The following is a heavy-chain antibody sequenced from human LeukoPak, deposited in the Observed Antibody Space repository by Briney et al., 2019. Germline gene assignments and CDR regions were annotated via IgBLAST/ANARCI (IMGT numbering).Heavy chain of an antibody. V-gene: IGHV3-53*01. CDR1: GFTVSSNY. J-gene: IGHJ4*02. CDR3: AKDYNFWSGSLGYFDY. D-gene: IGHD3-3*01. CDR2: IYSGGST. Sequence: GGSLRLSCAASGFTVSSNYMSWVRQAPGKGLEWVSVIYSGGSTYYADSVKGRFTITRDNSKNTLYLQMNSLRAEDTAVYYCAKDYNFWSGSLGYFDYWGQGTLVTVSS.